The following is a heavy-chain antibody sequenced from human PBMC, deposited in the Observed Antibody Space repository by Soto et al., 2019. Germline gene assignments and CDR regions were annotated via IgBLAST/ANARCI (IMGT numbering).Heavy chain of an antibody. D-gene: IGHD6-13*01. V-gene: IGHV5-51*01. Sequence: PGESLKISCKGSGYSFTSYWIGWVRQMPGKGLEWMGIIYPGDSDTRYSPSFQGQVTISADKSISTAYLQWSSLKASDTAMYYCARGPSSSWYFRHYYGMGVWGQGTTVTVSS. J-gene: IGHJ6*02. CDR1: GYSFTSYW. CDR2: IYPGDSDT. CDR3: ARGPSSSWYFRHYYGMGV.